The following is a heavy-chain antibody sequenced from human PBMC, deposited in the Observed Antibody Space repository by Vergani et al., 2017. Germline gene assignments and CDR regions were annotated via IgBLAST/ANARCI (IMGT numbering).Heavy chain of an antibody. D-gene: IGHD3-22*01. V-gene: IGHV1-18*01. CDR1: GYTFTSYG. Sequence: QVQLVQSGAEVKKPGASVKVSCKSSGYTFTSYGISWVRQAPGQGLEWMGWISAYNGNTNYAQKLQGRATMTTDTSTSTAYMELRSLRSDDTAVYYCARDQPNYYDSSGPFDYWGQGSLVTVSS. CDR3: ARDQPNYYDSSGPFDY. J-gene: IGHJ4*02. CDR2: ISAYNGNT.